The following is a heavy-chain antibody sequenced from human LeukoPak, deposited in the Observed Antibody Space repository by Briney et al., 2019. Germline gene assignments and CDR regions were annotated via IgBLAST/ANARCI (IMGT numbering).Heavy chain of an antibody. J-gene: IGHJ4*02. CDR2: IVADGATT. CDR1: GFTFCSYG. CDR3: AKDTPSWGTGYYFDY. Sequence: GGAPRHSCIASGFTFCSYGMTWGRPASGEGAEWVSAIVADGATTYYADSVRGRFTISRDNSKNTLYLQMDSLRAEDTALYYCAKDTPSWGTGYYFDYWGQGTLVTVSS. D-gene: IGHD3-16*01. V-gene: IGHV3-23*01.